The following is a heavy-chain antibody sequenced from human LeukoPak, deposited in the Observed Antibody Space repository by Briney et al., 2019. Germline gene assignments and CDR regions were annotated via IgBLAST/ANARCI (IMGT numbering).Heavy chain of an antibody. Sequence: SVKVSCKASGYTFTSYGISWVRQAPGQGLEWMGGIIPIFGTANYAQKFQGRVTITADESTSTAYMELSSLRSEDTAVYYCARNPSVGFGDYYFDYWGQGTLVTVSS. CDR1: GYTFTSYG. J-gene: IGHJ4*02. V-gene: IGHV1-69*13. CDR3: ARNPSVGFGDYYFDY. CDR2: IIPIFGTA. D-gene: IGHD3-10*01.